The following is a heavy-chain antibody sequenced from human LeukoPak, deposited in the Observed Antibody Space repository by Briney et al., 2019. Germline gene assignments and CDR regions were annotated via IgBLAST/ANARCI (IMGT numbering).Heavy chain of an antibody. Sequence: GSLRLSCAASGFTFSSYSMNWVRQAPGKGLEWVSYISSSSSTIYYADSVKGRFTISRDNSKNTLYLQMNSLRAEDTAVYYCAKLIAAAGTDDYWGQGTLVTVSS. D-gene: IGHD6-13*01. J-gene: IGHJ4*02. CDR2: ISSSSSTI. V-gene: IGHV3-48*01. CDR3: AKLIAAAGTDDY. CDR1: GFTFSSYS.